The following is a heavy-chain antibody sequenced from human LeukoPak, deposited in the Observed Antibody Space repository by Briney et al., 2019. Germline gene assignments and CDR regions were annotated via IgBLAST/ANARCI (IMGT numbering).Heavy chain of an antibody. Sequence: PGGSLRISCAASGFNFGSYAMSWVRLAPGKGLDWVSAISGSGGSTNYADSVKGRFTISRDNSKNTLDLQMNSLRAEDTAVYYCAKNVGSGYTYGSYAFDIWGQGTMVTVSS. CDR2: ISGSGGST. CDR1: GFNFGSYA. V-gene: IGHV3-23*01. D-gene: IGHD5-18*01. J-gene: IGHJ3*02. CDR3: AKNVGSGYTYGSYAFDI.